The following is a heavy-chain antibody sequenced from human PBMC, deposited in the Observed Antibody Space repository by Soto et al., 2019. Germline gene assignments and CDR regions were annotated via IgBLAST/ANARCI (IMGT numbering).Heavy chain of an antibody. CDR2: INLNGDS. V-gene: IGHV4-34*01. CDR1: GGSFGTSY. Sequence: QVHLQQWGAGLLKPSETLSLTCGVYGGSFGTSYWAWIRQSPEKGLEWIGEINLNGDSNYNPSLNMRVTISLDMSENQFSLKLTPVAAADTAVYYCARVTRFPDAFDIWGQGTPVIVSS. CDR3: ARVTRFPDAFDI. J-gene: IGHJ3*02.